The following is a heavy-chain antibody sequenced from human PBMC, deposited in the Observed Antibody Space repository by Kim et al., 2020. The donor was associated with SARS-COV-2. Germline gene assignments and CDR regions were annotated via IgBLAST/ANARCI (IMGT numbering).Heavy chain of an antibody. CDR1: GFTFSDYY. CDR3: AGAAYCSKTSCYGLDV. Sequence: GGSLRRSCTASGFTFSDYYMSWIRQAPGKGLEWVSYISTSGTTIYYGDSVKGRFTVSRDNSKNSLYLEVNNLRAEDTAVYYCAGAAYCSKTSCYGLDVWGQGTTVTVSS. D-gene: IGHD2-2*01. CDR2: ISTSGTTI. V-gene: IGHV3-11*04. J-gene: IGHJ6*02.